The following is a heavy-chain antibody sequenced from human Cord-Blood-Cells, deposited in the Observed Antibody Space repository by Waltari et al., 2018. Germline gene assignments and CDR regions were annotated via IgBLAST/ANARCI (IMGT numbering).Heavy chain of an antibody. V-gene: IGHV1-2*02. CDR3: AKEVSGGAFDI. J-gene: IGHJ3*02. Sequence: QVQLVQSGAAVKKPGASVKVSCKASGYTFTGDYMHWVRQAPGQGLEWMGWINPNSGGTNYAKKFQGRVTMTRDTSISTAYMELSRLRSDDTAVYYCAKEVSGGAFDIWGQGTMVTVSS. CDR1: GYTFTGDY. CDR2: INPNSGGT. D-gene: IGHD3-10*01.